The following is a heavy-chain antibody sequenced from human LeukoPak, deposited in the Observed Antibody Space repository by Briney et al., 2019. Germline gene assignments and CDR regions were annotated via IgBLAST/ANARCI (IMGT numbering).Heavy chain of an antibody. Sequence: SSETLSLTCTVSGASISSYYYTWIRQTAGRGLEWIGRLYISGSTDYNPSLKSRVTISVDTSKNQFSLRLSSVTAADTAVYFCARDLSGSLYFDYWGQGVLVTVSS. CDR3: ARDLSGSLYFDY. CDR2: LYISGST. V-gene: IGHV4-4*07. CDR1: GASISSYY. J-gene: IGHJ4*02. D-gene: IGHD3-10*01.